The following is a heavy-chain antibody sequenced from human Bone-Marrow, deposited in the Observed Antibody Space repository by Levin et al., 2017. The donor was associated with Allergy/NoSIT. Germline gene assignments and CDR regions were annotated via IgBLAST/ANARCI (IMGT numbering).Heavy chain of an antibody. J-gene: IGHJ5*02. Sequence: GGSLRLSCAASGFSFSSSAMTWVRQAPGKGLEWVSAIGGSGISTYYADSLQGRFTVSRDNSKNTLYLQLNNVRVDDTAIYYCAKDPSSWGPGTLVTVSS. CDR3: AKDPSS. CDR1: GFSFSSSA. CDR2: IGGSGIST. V-gene: IGHV3-23*01.